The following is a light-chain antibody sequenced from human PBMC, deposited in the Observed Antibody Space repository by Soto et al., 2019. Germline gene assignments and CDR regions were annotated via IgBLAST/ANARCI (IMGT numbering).Light chain of an antibody. J-gene: IGLJ2*01. V-gene: IGLV2-8*01. CDR1: SSDVGGHNY. CDR2: EVS. Sequence: QSALTQPPSASGSPGQSVTISCTGTSSDVGGHNYVSWYQQGPGKAPKLMIYEVSKRPSGVPDRFSGSKSGNTASLTVSGLQAEDEGDYYCSSYVGNNNFVFGGGTKLTVL. CDR3: SSYVGNNNFV.